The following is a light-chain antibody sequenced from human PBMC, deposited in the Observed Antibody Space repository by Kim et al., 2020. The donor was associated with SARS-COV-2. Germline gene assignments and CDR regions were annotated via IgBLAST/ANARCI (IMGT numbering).Light chain of an antibody. CDR1: QSLSSSY. J-gene: IGKJ4*01. CDR3: QQYGGSPLT. Sequence: PGETATLSCGASQSLSSSYLAWYQQKPGLAPRLLIYDASRRATGIPDRFSGSGSGTDFTLTISRLEPEDFAVYYCQQYGGSPLTFGGGTKVDIK. CDR2: DAS. V-gene: IGKV3D-20*01.